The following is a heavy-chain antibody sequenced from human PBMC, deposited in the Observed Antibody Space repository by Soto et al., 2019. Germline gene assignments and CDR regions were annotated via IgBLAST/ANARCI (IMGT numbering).Heavy chain of an antibody. J-gene: IGHJ6*01. CDR3: ARTYCSSTSCYGCYYGMDV. D-gene: IGHD2-2*01. CDR2: MNPNSGNT. CDR1: GYTFTSYD. V-gene: IGHV1-8*01. Sequence: AASVKVSCKASGYTFTSYDINWVRQATGQGLEWMGWMNPNSGNTGYAQKFQGRVTMTRNTSISTAYMELSSLRSEDTAVYYCARTYCSSTSCYGCYYGMDVWGQGTTVTVSS.